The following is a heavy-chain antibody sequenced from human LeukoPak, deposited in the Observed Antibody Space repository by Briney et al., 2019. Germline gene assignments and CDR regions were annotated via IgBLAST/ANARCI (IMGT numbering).Heavy chain of an antibody. CDR1: GFTFRSYG. V-gene: IGHV3-33*01. Sequence: GGSLRLSCAASGFTFRSYGMHWVRQAPGKGLEWVAVIWYDGSNKYYADSVKGRFTISRDNSKNTLYLQMNSLRAEDTAVYYCARAGVGATYYYYYYTDVWGKGTTVTVSS. CDR2: IWYDGSNK. D-gene: IGHD1-26*01. J-gene: IGHJ6*03. CDR3: ARAGVGATYYYYYYTDV.